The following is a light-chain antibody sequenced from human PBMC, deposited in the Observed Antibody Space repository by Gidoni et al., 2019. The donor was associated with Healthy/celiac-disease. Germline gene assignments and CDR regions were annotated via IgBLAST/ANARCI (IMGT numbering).Light chain of an antibody. V-gene: IGKV3-15*01. CDR3: QQYNNWPRT. CDR1: QSVSSN. CDR2: GTS. J-gene: IGKJ1*01. Sequence: EIVMTQSPATLSVSPGERATLSCRASQSVSSNLAWYQQKPGQAPRLLIYGTSTRATGIPARFSGSGSGTEFTLTISSLQSGDFAVYYCQQYNNWPRTFGQXTKVEIK.